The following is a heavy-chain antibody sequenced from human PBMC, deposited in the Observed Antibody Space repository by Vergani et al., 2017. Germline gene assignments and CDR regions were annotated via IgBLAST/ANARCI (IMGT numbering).Heavy chain of an antibody. CDR3: ARDGPKRTTGTEALDY. V-gene: IGHV3-21*01. Sequence: EVQLVESGGGLVKPGGSLRLSCAASGFTFSSYSMNWVRQAPGKGLEWVSSISSSSSYIYYADSVKGRFTISRDNAKNSLYLQMNSLRAEDTAAYYCARDGPKRTTGTEALDYWGQGTLVTVSS. CDR1: GFTFSSYS. CDR2: ISSSSSYI. D-gene: IGHD1-1*01. J-gene: IGHJ4*02.